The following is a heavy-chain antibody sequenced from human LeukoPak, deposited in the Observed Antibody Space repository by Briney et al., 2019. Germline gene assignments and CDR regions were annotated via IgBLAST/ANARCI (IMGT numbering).Heavy chain of an antibody. J-gene: IGHJ4*02. CDR2: VFYTGST. V-gene: IGHV4-39*01. Sequence: SETLSLTCTVSGVSIISSNYYWGWFRQPPGKSLEWIASVFYTGSTRHNPSLKSRVTISIDTSKNEFSLNLSSVTAEDTAVYYYARRLGSSADGILKYYFDYWGQGTLVTVSS. D-gene: IGHD6-13*01. CDR3: ARRLGSSADGILKYYFDY. CDR1: GVSIISSNYY.